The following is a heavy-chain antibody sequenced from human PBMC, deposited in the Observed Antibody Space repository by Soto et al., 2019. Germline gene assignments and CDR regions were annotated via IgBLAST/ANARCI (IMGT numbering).Heavy chain of an antibody. CDR3: ARERTVAGNDD. Sequence: ASVKVSCKTSGYTFTSYDINWVRQAAGQGLEWMGWVNPTSGDTGFAQKFQGRVTLTRDTSITTAYMELSTLTSEDTAVYYCARERTVAGNDDWGQGTLVTVSS. D-gene: IGHD6-19*01. V-gene: IGHV1-8*01. CDR2: VNPTSGDT. CDR1: GYTFTSYD. J-gene: IGHJ4*02.